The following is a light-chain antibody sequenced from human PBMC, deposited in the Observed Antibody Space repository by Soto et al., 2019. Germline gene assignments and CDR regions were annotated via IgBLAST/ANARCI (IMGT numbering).Light chain of an antibody. CDR2: DVS. V-gene: IGLV2-11*01. CDR3: CSFTSSNTHV. Sequence: QSVLTQPRSVSGSPGQSVTISCTGTSSDVGGYNYVSWYQQHPGKAPKLMIYDVSKRPSGVPDRFSGSKSGNTASLTISGLQAEDEADYYCCSFTSSNTHVFGTGTKVTVL. CDR1: SSDVGGYNY. J-gene: IGLJ1*01.